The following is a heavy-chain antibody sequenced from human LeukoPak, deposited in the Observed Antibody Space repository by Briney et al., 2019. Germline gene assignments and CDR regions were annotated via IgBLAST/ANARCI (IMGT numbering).Heavy chain of an antibody. V-gene: IGHV3-33*01. CDR2: VGYDESIK. CDR3: ARGSGCYQYLLDV. D-gene: IGHD3-16*02. J-gene: IGHJ6*02. Sequence: PGRSLRLSCAASGFSFGSFGMHWVRQAPGGGLEWVTIVGYDESIKYYADSVKDRFTISRDNSKNTMHLQMNSLRAEDTAVYYCARGSGCYQYLLDVWGPGGKGIVSS. CDR1: GFSFGSFG.